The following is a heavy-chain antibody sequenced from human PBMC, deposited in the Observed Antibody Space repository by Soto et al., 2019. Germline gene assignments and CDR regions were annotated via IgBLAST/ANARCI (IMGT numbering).Heavy chain of an antibody. Sequence: SEALSLTFAVYGGSFSGFYWSRIRQPPGKGLEWFWIIYYSGSTNYNPSLKSRGIISVDTSKSQFSLKLSSVTAADTAVYYCVRFWPPPYSDALTDYTDAFDYWGQGTLVTVSS. J-gene: IGHJ4*02. V-gene: IGHV4-34*01. CDR1: GGSFSGFY. CDR3: VRFWPPPYSDALTDYTDAFDY. D-gene: IGHD3-9*01. CDR2: IYYSGST.